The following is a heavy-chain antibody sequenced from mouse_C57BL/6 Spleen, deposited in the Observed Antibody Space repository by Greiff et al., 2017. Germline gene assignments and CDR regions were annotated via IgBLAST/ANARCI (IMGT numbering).Heavy chain of an antibody. D-gene: IGHD2-5*01. J-gene: IGHJ2*01. CDR2: IRLKFDNYAT. CDR1: GFTFSNYW. CDR3: SSNYDFDY. Sequence: EVKVEESGGGLVQPGGSMKLSCVASGFTFSNYWMNWVRQSPEKGLEWVAQIRLKFDNYATPYAESVKGRFTISRDDSKSSVYLQMNNLRAEDTGIYYCSSNYDFDYWCQGTTLTVAS. V-gene: IGHV6-3*01.